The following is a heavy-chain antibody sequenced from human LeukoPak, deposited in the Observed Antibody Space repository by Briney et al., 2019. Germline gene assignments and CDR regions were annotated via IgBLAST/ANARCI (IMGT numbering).Heavy chain of an antibody. CDR1: GGSISSSDW. V-gene: IGHV4-4*02. Sequence: PSETLSLTCAVSGGSISSSDWWSWVRQPPGKGLEWIGEIYHSGSTNSNPSLRSRVTISLDTSKNQFSLNLWSVTAADTAVYYCARVTRGRDGHDWFDPWGQGILVTVSS. CDR2: IYHSGST. D-gene: IGHD3-16*01. CDR3: ARVTRGRDGHDWFDP. J-gene: IGHJ5*02.